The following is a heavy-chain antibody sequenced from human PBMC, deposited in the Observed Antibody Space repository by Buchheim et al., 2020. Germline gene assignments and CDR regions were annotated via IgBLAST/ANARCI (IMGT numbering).Heavy chain of an antibody. Sequence: EVQLVESGGGLVQPGGSLRLSCAASGFTVSSNYMSWVRQAPGKGLEWVSVIYSGGSTYYADSVKGRFTISRDNSKNTLSLQMNSLRAEDAAVYYCARDRRISRYGDLYYYYGMDVWGQGTT. D-gene: IGHD4-17*01. CDR3: ARDRRISRYGDLYYYYGMDV. CDR2: IYSGGST. J-gene: IGHJ6*02. CDR1: GFTVSSNY. V-gene: IGHV3-66*01.